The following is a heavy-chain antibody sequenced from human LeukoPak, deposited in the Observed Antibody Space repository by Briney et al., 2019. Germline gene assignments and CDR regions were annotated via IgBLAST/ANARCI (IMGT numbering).Heavy chain of an antibody. V-gene: IGHV4-39*01. CDR3: ARVGAVAAVDY. CDR1: GGSISRSCYF. D-gene: IGHD6-19*01. CDR2: IYYSGST. Sequence: SETLPLTRTVSGGSISRSCYFWASIRQPPAKGLGWIGSIYYSGSTYYNPSLKSRVAISVDTSKNQYSLKLSSGTAAYTAVYYCARVGAVAAVDYWGQGTLVTVSS. J-gene: IGHJ4*02.